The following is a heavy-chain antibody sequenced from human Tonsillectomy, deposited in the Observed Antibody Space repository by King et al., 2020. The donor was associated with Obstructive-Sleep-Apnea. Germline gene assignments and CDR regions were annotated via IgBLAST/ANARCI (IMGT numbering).Heavy chain of an antibody. Sequence: VQLQESGPGLVKPSETLSLTCTVSGGSISSFYWSWIRQPPGKGLEWIGYIYYSGSTDYNPSLKSRVTISVDTSKNQFSLKLNSVTAADTAVYYCARGYTDRSRPLQLWGQGTLVAVSS. D-gene: IGHD5-18*01. V-gene: IGHV4-59*01. CDR3: ARGYTDRSRPLQL. CDR1: GGSISSFY. J-gene: IGHJ1*01. CDR2: IYYSGST.